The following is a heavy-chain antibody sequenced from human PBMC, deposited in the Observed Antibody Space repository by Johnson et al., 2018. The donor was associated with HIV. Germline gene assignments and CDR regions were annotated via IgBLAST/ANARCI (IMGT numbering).Heavy chain of an antibody. CDR1: GFTFSSYA. J-gene: IGHJ3*01. CDR3: ARAPEVRGVDAFDV. CDR2: ISYDGSNK. Sequence: QVQLVESGGGVVQPGRSLRLSCAASGFTFSSYAMHWVRQAPGKGLEWVAVISYDGSNKYYADYVKGRFTISRDNSKNTLYLQMNSMRAEDTAVYYCARAPEVRGVDAFDVWGQGTVVTVSS. V-gene: IGHV3-30-3*01. D-gene: IGHD3-10*01.